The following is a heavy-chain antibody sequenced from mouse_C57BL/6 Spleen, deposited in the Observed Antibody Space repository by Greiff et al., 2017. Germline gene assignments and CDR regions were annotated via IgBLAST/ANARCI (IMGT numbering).Heavy chain of an antibody. CDR1: GFNIKDDY. CDR2: IDPENGDT. CDR3: TWGGRGY. D-gene: IGHD3-3*01. V-gene: IGHV14-4*01. J-gene: IGHJ2*01. Sequence: EVQLQQSGAELVRPGASVKLSCTASGFNIKDDYMHWVKQRPEQGLEWIGWIDPENGDTEYASKFQGKATITADTSSHTAYLQLSSLTSEDTAVYYCTWGGRGYWGQGTTLTVSS.